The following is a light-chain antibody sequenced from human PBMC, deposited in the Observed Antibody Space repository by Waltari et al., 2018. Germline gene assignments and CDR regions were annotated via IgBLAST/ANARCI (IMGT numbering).Light chain of an antibody. CDR3: QQYNTYSTYT. V-gene: IGKV1-5*03. CDR1: QSIRTW. CDR2: STS. J-gene: IGKJ2*01. Sequence: DIQMTQSPSILSASVGDRVTITCRASQSIRTWLAWYQQKPGKAPKLLLYSTSNLETGVPSRVSGSGSGTEFSLTISSLQPDDFATYYCQQYNTYSTYTFGQGTKLEIK.